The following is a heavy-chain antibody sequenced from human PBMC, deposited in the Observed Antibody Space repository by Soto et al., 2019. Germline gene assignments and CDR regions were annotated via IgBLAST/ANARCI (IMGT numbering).Heavy chain of an antibody. CDR2: ISGSGGST. CDR3: VKDPEFFDYYYYGMDV. Sequence: GGSLRLSCAASGFTFSSYAMSWVRQAPGKGLERVSAISGSGGSTYYADSVKGRFTISRDNSKNTLYLQMNSLRAEDTAVYYCVKDPEFFDYYYYGMDVWGQGTTVTVSS. V-gene: IGHV3-23*01. J-gene: IGHJ6*02. CDR1: GFTFSSYA. D-gene: IGHD3-10*01.